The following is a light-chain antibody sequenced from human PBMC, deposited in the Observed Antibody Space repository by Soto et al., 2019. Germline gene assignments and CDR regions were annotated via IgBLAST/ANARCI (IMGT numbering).Light chain of an antibody. V-gene: IGLV2-14*01. CDR2: QVS. J-gene: IGLJ1*01. Sequence: QSVLTQPASVSGSPGQSITISCTGTSSDIGAYNSVSWYQHHPGKAPKLIVFQVSFRPSAVSDRFSGSKSDNTASLTISGLQTEDKADYYCSSYTSSSTYVFGTGTKLTVL. CDR1: SSDIGAYNS. CDR3: SSYTSSSTYV.